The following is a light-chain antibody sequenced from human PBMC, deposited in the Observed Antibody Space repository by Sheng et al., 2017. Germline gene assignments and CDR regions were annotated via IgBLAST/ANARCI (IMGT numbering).Light chain of an antibody. V-gene: IGKV1-27*01. CDR2: AAS. CDR1: QGISNS. Sequence: DIQMTQSPSSLSASVGDRVTITCLASQGISNSLAWYQQKPGKVPKLLIYAASTLQSGVPSRFSGSGSGTEFTLTISSLQPVDVATYYCQNYHTAPFTFGPGTKVEIK. J-gene: IGKJ3*01. CDR3: QNYHTAPFT.